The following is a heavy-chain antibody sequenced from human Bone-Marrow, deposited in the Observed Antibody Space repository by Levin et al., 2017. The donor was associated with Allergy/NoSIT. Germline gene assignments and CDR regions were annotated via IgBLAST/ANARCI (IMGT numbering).Heavy chain of an antibody. CDR3: VALLDSSGYHYSPGYFHH. CDR1: GYRFTDYW. Sequence: PGESLKISCKASGYRFTDYWIGWVRQKPGKGLEWMVIIYPGDSETRFSPSFQGQVTISADPSITTSYLQWSSLKASDSAMYYCVALLDSSGYHYSPGYFHHWGQGTLVTVSS. V-gene: IGHV5-51*01. D-gene: IGHD3-22*01. CDR2: IYPGDSET. J-gene: IGHJ1*01.